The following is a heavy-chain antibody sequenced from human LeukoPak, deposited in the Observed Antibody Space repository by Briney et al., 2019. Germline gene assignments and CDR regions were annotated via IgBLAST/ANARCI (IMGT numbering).Heavy chain of an antibody. Sequence: PGGSLRLSCAASGFTFSSYGMHWVRQAPGKGLEWVAFIRYDGSNKCNADSVQGRFTISRDNSKNTLYLQMNSLRAEYTAVYYCAKDFKSHCSSSSCAYDSWGQGTLVTVSS. D-gene: IGHD2-2*01. V-gene: IGHV3-30*02. CDR1: GFTFSSYG. J-gene: IGHJ4*02. CDR2: IRYDGSNK. CDR3: AKDFKSHCSSSSCAYDS.